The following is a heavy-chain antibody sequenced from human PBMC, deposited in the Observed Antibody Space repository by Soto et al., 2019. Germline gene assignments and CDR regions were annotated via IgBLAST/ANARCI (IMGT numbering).Heavy chain of an antibody. CDR3: ARTSLAAAGPFDY. J-gene: IGHJ4*02. V-gene: IGHV2-26*01. CDR1: GFSLSNARMG. Sequence: SGPTLVNPTETLALTCTVSGFSLSNARMGVSWIRQPPGKALEWLAHIFSNDEKSYSTSLKSRLTISKDTSKSQVVLTMTNMDPVDTATYYCARTSLAAAGPFDYWGQGTLVTVSS. CDR2: IFSNDEK. D-gene: IGHD6-13*01.